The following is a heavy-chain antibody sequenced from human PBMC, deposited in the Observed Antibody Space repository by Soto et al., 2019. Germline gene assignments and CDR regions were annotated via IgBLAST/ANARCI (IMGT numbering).Heavy chain of an antibody. CDR2: IIPIFGTA. V-gene: IGHV1-69*13. J-gene: IGHJ4*02. D-gene: IGHD6-25*01. CDR1: GGTFSGSA. Sequence: VRVSYRVTGGTFSGSAISWVRQAPGQELEWMGGIIPIFGTANYAQKFQGRVTITADESTSTAYMELSSLRAEDTAVYYCSIYLTVYRLPSSTDYPSEAILVTLSS. CDR3: SIYLTVYRLPSSTDY.